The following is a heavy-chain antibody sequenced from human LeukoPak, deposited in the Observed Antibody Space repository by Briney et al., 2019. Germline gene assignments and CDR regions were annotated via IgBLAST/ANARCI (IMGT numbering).Heavy chain of an antibody. Sequence: GESLKISCKGSGYSFTIYWIGWVRQMPGKGLEWMGIIYPGDSDTRYSPSFQGKVTISADKSISTAYLQWSSLKASDTAIFFFTRRTAYDILTGYYNPFDYWGQGTLVTVSS. D-gene: IGHD3-9*01. CDR2: IYPGDSDT. V-gene: IGHV5-51*01. J-gene: IGHJ4*02. CDR3: TRRTAYDILTGYYNPFDY. CDR1: GYSFTIYW.